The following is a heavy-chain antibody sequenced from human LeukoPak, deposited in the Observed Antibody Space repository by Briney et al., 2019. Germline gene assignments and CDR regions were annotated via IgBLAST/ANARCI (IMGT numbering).Heavy chain of an antibody. Sequence: SQTLSLTCTVSGGSISSGGYYWSWIRQHPGKGLEWIGYIYYSGSTYYNPSLKSRVTISVDTSKNQFSPKLSSVTAADTAVYYCARDQYSSSWYGMDVWGQGTTDTVSS. J-gene: IGHJ6*02. D-gene: IGHD6-13*01. CDR2: IYYSGST. CDR3: ARDQYSSSWYGMDV. CDR1: GGSISSGGYY. V-gene: IGHV4-31*03.